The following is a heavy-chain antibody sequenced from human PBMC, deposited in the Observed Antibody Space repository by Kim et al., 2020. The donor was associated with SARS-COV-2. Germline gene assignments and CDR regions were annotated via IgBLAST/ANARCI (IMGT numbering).Heavy chain of an antibody. J-gene: IGHJ3*02. Sequence: GGSLRLSCVASGFTFSSYVMSWVRQAPGKGLEWVSSTSGSGARTYYAGSVKGRFSISRDNSKNTVYLQLNNLRGDDTAVYYCAKALGRDSSGYYRDGFDMWGQGTLVTVSS. V-gene: IGHV3-23*01. D-gene: IGHD3-22*01. CDR2: TSGSGART. CDR3: AKALGRDSSGYYRDGFDM. CDR1: GFTFSSYV.